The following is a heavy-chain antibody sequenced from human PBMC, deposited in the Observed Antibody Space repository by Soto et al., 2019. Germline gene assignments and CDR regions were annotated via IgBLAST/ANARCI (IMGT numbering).Heavy chain of an antibody. J-gene: IGHJ6*04. CDR1: GGSLSTQY. Sequence: QMQLQESGPGLVKPSETLSLTCTVSGGSLSTQYWVWVRQPAGKGLEWIGRIYISGNTNYNPSLGSRVTMSIDTSKNQFSLKLDSMTAADTAVYYCGGGSGYYYGVDVWGEGTTVTVAS. V-gene: IGHV4-4*07. CDR2: IYISGNT. CDR3: GGGSGYYYGVDV. D-gene: IGHD3-16*01.